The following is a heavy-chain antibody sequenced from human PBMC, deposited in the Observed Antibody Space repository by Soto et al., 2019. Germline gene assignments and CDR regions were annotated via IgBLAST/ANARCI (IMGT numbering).Heavy chain of an antibody. V-gene: IGHV5-10-1*01. D-gene: IGHD2-21*01. CDR2: IDPSDSDT. CDR1: GHSFTDYW. Sequence: VQLVQSGAEVKKPGESLRISCKASGHSFTDYWISWVRQMPGKGLEWMARIDPSDSDTNYSPSFQGHVTISADKSLKPAFLQWSSLKASDSAMYYCAGRRLIAGIKGGAYYGMDVWGQGTTVTVSS. CDR3: AGRRLIAGIKGGAYYGMDV. J-gene: IGHJ6*02.